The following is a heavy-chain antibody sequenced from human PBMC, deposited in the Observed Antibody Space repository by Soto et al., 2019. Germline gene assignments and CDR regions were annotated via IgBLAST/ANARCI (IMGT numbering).Heavy chain of an antibody. J-gene: IGHJ4*02. CDR3: AKAITMIVVVITEFDY. V-gene: IGHV3-23*01. CDR2: ISGSGGST. CDR1: GFTFSSYA. D-gene: IGHD3-22*01. Sequence: EVQLLESGGGLVQPGGSLRLSCAASGFTFSSYAMSWVRQAPGKGLEWVSAISGSGGSTYYADSVKGRFTISRDNSKNTLYLQMNSLRAEDTAVYYCAKAITMIVVVITEFDYCGQGTLVTVSS.